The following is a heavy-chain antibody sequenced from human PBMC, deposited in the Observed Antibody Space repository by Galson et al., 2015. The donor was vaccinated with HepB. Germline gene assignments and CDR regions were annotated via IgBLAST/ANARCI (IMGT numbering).Heavy chain of an antibody. D-gene: IGHD2-15*01. CDR3: ARGLRLVAATPGY. CDR2: INPNSGGT. CDR1: GGTFSSYA. Sequence: SVKVSCKASGGTFSSYAISWVRQAPGQGLEWMGWINPNSGGTNYAQKFQGRVTMTRDTSISTAYMELSRLRSDDTAVYYCARGLRLVAATPGYWGQGTLVTVSS. J-gene: IGHJ4*02. V-gene: IGHV1-2*02.